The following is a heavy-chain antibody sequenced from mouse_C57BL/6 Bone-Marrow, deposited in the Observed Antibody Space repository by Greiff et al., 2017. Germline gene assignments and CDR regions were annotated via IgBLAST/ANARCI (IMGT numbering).Heavy chain of an antibody. CDR1: GYTFTSYW. D-gene: IGHD6-2*01. Sequence: QVQLQQSGAELVKPGASVKMSCKASGYTFTSYWITWVKQRPGQGLEWIGDIYPGSGSTNYNEKFKSKATLTVDTSSSTAYMQLRSLTSEDSAVYCCARSGIISAAVSAGFAYWGQGTLVTVSA. V-gene: IGHV1-55*01. J-gene: IGHJ3*01. CDR3: ARSGIISAAVSAGFAY. CDR2: IYPGSGST.